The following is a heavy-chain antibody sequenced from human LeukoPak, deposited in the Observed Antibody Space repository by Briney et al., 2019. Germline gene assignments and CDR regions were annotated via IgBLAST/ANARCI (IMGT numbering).Heavy chain of an antibody. Sequence: GGSLRLPCTASGFTFGDYLMSWFRQAPGKGLEWIGFISGGTTEYAASVKGRFTISRDDSTSIAYLQMNSLTTEDTAVYYCSRGSGWLSVYWGQGTLVTVSS. CDR1: GFTFGDYL. CDR2: ISGGTT. J-gene: IGHJ4*02. D-gene: IGHD6-19*01. CDR3: SRGSGWLSVY. V-gene: IGHV3-49*03.